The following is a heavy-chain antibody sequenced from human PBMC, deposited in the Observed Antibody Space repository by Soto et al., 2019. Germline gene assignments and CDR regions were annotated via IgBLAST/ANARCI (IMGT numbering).Heavy chain of an antibody. V-gene: IGHV4-59*01. D-gene: IGHD6-19*01. CDR2: IFYTGST. J-gene: IGHJ5*02. CDR3: AHFSALEWFDP. Sequence: QVQLQESGPGLVSPSETLSLTCTVSGGSISRYFWSWIRQSPGKGLEWIGYIFYTGSTTYNPSLKSRVTVSIDTPKTQFSLKLSSLTAADTAVDYCAHFSALEWFDPWCKGTLVTVYS. CDR1: GGSISRYF.